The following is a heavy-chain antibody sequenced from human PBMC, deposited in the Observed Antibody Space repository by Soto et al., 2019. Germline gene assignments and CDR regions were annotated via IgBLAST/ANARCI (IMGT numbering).Heavy chain of an antibody. CDR1: GGSISSYY. Sequence: QVQLQESGPGLVKPSETLSLTCTVSGGSISSYYLSWIRQPPGKGLEWIGYIYYSGSTNYNPSLKSRVTISVDTSKNQFSLKLTSVTAADTAVYYCARGDTYFDYWGQGTLVTVCS. D-gene: IGHD5-18*01. J-gene: IGHJ4*02. CDR2: IYYSGST. V-gene: IGHV4-59*01. CDR3: ARGDTYFDY.